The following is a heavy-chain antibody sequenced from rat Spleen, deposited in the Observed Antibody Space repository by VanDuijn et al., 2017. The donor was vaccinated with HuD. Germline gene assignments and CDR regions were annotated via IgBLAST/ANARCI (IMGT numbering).Heavy chain of an antibody. CDR3: TRALTTEGLDY. CDR1: GFSLTDYS. J-gene: IGHJ2*01. CDR2: MRYDGDT. D-gene: IGHD1-11*01. Sequence: QVQLKESGPGLVQPSQTLSLTCTVSGFSLTDYSVHWVRQPPGKGLEWMGRMRYDGDTYYNSALKSRLSISRDTSKSQVFLTLNILKTEDTANYYGTRALTTEGLDYWGKGVMVTVSS. V-gene: IGHV2S30*01.